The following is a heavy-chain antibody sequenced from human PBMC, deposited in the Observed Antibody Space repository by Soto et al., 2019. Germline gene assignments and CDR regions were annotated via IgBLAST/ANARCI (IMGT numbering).Heavy chain of an antibody. J-gene: IGHJ6*03. CDR2: IYYSGST. V-gene: IGHV4-39*01. CDR3: ARLFNDVYYYYMDV. CDR1: GGSISSSSYY. D-gene: IGHD1-1*01. Sequence: SETLSLTCTVSGGSISSSSYYWGWIRQPPGKGLEWIGSIYYSGSTYYNPSLKSRVTISVDTSKNQFSLKLSSVTAADTAVYYCARLFNDVYYYYMDVWGKGTTVTVSS.